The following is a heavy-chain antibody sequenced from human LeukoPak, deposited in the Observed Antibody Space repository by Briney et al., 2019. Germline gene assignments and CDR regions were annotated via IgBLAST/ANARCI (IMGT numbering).Heavy chain of an antibody. CDR2: INPNSGGT. Sequence: ASVKVSCKASGYTFTGYYMHWVRQAPGQGLEWMGWINPNSGGTNYAQKFQGRVTITRDTSISTAYMELSRLRSDDTAVYYCAYSSGWSNWFDPWGQGTLVTVSS. J-gene: IGHJ5*02. D-gene: IGHD6-19*01. V-gene: IGHV1-2*02. CDR3: AYSSGWSNWFDP. CDR1: GYTFTGYY.